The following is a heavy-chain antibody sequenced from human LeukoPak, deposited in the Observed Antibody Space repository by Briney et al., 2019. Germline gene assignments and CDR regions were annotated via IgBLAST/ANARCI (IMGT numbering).Heavy chain of an antibody. J-gene: IGHJ4*02. CDR3: ARESYSRYYYFDY. CDR1: DVSLSTGYYY. V-gene: IGHV4-30-4*01. D-gene: IGHD6-13*01. Sequence: SETLSLTCTVSDVSLSTGYYYWNWIRQPPWKGLEWIGYISYSGSTYYNPSLKSRVAISVDTSKNQFSLKLTFLTAADTAVYYCARESYSRYYYFDYWGQGTLVTVSS. CDR2: ISYSGST.